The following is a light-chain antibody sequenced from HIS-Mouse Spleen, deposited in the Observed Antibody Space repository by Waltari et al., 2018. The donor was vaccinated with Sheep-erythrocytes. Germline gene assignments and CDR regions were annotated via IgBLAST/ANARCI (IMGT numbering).Light chain of an antibody. J-gene: IGLJ3*02. CDR3: CSYAGSSTPWV. V-gene: IGLV2-23*01. CDR1: RSDVGSSNL. Sequence: QSALTQPAPVSGSPGQSLTISCTGTRSDVGSSNLVSWYQQHPGKAPKLMIYEGSKRPSGVSNRFSGSKSGNTASLTISGLQAEDEADYYCCSYAGSSTPWVFGGGTKLTVL. CDR2: EGS.